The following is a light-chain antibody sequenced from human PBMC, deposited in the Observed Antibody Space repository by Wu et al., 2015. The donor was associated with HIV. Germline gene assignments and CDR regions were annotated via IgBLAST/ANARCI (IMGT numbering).Light chain of an antibody. CDR3: QQYATSRT. V-gene: IGKV3-20*01. CDR1: QSISSTF. CDR2: GAS. J-gene: IGKJ1*01. Sequence: EIVLTQSPGTLSLSPGERATLSCRASQSISSTFLAWYQQQPGQAPRVLIYGASTRVTGIPDRFSGSGSGTDFTLTISRLEPEDFAVYYCQQYATSRTFGPGTQGGNQT.